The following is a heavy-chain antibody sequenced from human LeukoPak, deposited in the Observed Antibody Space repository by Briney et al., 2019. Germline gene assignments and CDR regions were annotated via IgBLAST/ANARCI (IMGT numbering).Heavy chain of an antibody. J-gene: IGHJ4*02. CDR2: IIPIFGTA. Sequence: SVKVSCKASGGTFSSYAISWVRQAPGQGLEWMGGIIPIFGTANYAQKFQGRVTITADESTSTAYMELSSLRSEDTAVYYCARDTFDSSGTDYWGQGTLVTVSP. V-gene: IGHV1-69*13. D-gene: IGHD3-22*01. CDR1: GGTFSSYA. CDR3: ARDTFDSSGTDY.